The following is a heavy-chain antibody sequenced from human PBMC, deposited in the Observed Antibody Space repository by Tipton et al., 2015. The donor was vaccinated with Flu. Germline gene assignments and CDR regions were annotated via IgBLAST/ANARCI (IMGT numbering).Heavy chain of an antibody. CDR1: GGSISSSTYY. V-gene: IGHV4-39*07. CDR2: IYYSGSS. Sequence: TLSLTCTVSGGSISSSTYYWGWIRQPPGKGLEWIGSIYYSGSSYYNPSLKSRVTISLDTSKNQFSLNLSPVTAADTAVYYCARALRGPVGATLGYWGQGTLVTVSS. D-gene: IGHD1-26*01. J-gene: IGHJ4*02. CDR3: ARALRGPVGATLGY.